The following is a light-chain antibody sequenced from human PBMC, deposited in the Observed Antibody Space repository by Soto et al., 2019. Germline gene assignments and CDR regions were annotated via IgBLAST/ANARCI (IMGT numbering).Light chain of an antibody. CDR3: QQRSNWPLIT. Sequence: EIVLPQSPATLSSSPGERATLSCRASQSVSSYLAWYQQKPGQAPRLLTYDSSNRATGIPARFSGSGSGTDFTLTISSLEPEDFAVYYWQQRSNWPLITFGQGTRLEIK. CDR1: QSVSSY. V-gene: IGKV3-11*01. CDR2: DSS. J-gene: IGKJ5*01.